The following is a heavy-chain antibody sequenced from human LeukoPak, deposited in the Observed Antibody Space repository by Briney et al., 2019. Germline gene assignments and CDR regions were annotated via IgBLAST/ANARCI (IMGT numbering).Heavy chain of an antibody. CDR2: IIPIFGTA. Sequence: EASVKVSCKASGGTFSSYAISWVRQAPGQGLEWMGGIIPIFGTANYAQKFQGRVTITADESTSTAYMELSSLRSEDTAVYYCARGIAAAGTFHYYYYMDVWGKGTTVTISS. CDR1: GGTFSSYA. V-gene: IGHV1-69*13. J-gene: IGHJ6*03. D-gene: IGHD6-13*01. CDR3: ARGIAAAGTFHYYYYMDV.